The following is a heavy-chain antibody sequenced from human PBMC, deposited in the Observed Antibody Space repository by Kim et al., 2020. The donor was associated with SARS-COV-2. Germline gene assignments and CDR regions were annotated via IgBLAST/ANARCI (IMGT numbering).Heavy chain of an antibody. CDR3: AKDQLFGYSSGWYAFDI. CDR1: GFTFSSYA. J-gene: IGHJ3*02. Sequence: GGSLRLSCAASGFTFSSYAMSWVRQAPGKGLEWVSAISGSGGSTYYADSVKGRFTISRDNSKNTLYLQMNSLRAEDTAVYYCAKDQLFGYSSGWYAFDIWGQGTMVTVSS. D-gene: IGHD6-19*01. CDR2: ISGSGGST. V-gene: IGHV3-23*01.